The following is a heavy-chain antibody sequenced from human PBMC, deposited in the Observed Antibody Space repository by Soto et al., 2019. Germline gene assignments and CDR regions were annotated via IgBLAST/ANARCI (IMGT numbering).Heavy chain of an antibody. CDR2: MYHSGST. J-gene: IGHJ4*02. CDR1: GGSLSSYY. CDR3: DTAQGPY. V-gene: IGHV4-30-2*01. Sequence: SETLSLTCVVSGGSLSSYYWSWIRQPPGKGLEWIGYMYHSGSTYYNPSLKSRVTISIDRSKNQFSLKLSSVTAADTAVYYCDTAQGPYWGQGTLVTVSS.